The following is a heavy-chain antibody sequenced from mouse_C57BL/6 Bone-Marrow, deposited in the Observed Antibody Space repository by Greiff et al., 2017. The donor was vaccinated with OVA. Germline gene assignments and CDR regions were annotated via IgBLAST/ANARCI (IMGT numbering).Heavy chain of an antibody. CDR2: ISGGGGNT. CDR1: GFTFSSYT. V-gene: IGHV5-9*01. Sequence: EVQLVESGGGLVKPGGSLKLSCAASGFTFSSYTMSWVRQTPEKRLEWVATISGGGGNTYYPDSVKGRFTISSDNAKNTLYLQMSSLRSEDTALYYCARRRDYDRGVYYFDYWGQGTTLTVSS. CDR3: ARRRDYDRGVYYFDY. D-gene: IGHD2-4*01. J-gene: IGHJ2*01.